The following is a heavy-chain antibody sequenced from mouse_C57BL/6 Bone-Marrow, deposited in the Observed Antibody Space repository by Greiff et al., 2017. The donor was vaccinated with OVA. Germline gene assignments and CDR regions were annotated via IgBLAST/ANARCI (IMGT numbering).Heavy chain of an antibody. CDR2: MDPENGDT. J-gene: IGHJ2*01. CDR3: TRNGGRYFDY. D-gene: IGHD1-1*02. Sequence: VQLKESGAELVRPGASVKLSCTASGFNIKDDYMHWVKQRPEQGLEWIGWMDPENGDTEYASKFQGKATITADTSSNTAYLQLSSLTSEDTAVYYCTRNGGRYFDYWGQGTTLTVSS. CDR1: GFNIKDDY. V-gene: IGHV14-4*01.